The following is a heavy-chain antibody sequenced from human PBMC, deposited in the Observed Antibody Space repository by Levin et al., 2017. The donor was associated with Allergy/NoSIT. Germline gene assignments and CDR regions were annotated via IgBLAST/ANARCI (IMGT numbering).Heavy chain of an antibody. D-gene: IGHD2-21*01. CDR2: IWYDGSNK. Sequence: QAGGSLRLSCAASGFTFSSFGMHWVRQAPGKGLEWVAFIWYDGSNKYYADSVNGRFTISRDNSKNTLYLQMNSLRAEDTAVYNCARSQSIRLEVSGIWVGHFMDVWGQGTTVTVSS. CDR3: ARSQSIRLEVSGIWVGHFMDV. V-gene: IGHV3-33*01. CDR1: GFTFSSFG. J-gene: IGHJ6*02.